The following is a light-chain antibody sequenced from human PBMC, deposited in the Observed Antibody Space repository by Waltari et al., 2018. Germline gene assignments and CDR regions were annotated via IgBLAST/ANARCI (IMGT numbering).Light chain of an antibody. CDR3: QKYGSLPAT. CDR2: DAS. J-gene: IGKJ1*01. CDR1: QSISRF. V-gene: IGKV3-20*01. Sequence: EIMLTQSPGTLSLSPGERATLSCSASQSISRFLAWYQQKPGPAPTLLRYDASTRATGIPGRFSGSGSGTDFSLTISRLEPEDIAVYYCQKYGSLPATFGQGTKVEIK.